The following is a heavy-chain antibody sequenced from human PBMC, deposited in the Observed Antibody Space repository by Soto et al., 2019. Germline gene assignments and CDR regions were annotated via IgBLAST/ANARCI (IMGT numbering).Heavy chain of an antibody. V-gene: IGHV4-34*01. J-gene: IGHJ3*02. CDR1: GVSFSGYY. Sequence: QVHLQQWGAGLLKPSETLSLTCVVYGVSFSGYYWTWIRQVPGKGLEWIGEINHSASTNYNPSLKSRVTISEDTSKNQFSLKLNSVTAADTAVYFCARGGGRGGDSDAFDIWGQGTMVTVSS. CDR2: INHSAST. D-gene: IGHD2-21*02. CDR3: ARGGGRGGDSDAFDI.